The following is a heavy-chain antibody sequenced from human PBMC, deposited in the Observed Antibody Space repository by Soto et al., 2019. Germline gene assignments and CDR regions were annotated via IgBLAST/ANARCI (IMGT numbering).Heavy chain of an antibody. CDR2: VSASGGST. CDR3: VRGADSSGWQPFYY. V-gene: IGHV3-23*01. CDR1: GFTFSTYA. J-gene: IGHJ4*02. Sequence: EVQLLESGGGLVQPGGSLRLSCTAPGFTFSTYAMNWVRQAPGKGLEWISTVSASGGSTYYADSVKGRFTISRDNSKNTLFLQMNSLRAEDTALYYCVRGADSSGWQPFYYWGQGTLVTVSP. D-gene: IGHD6-19*01.